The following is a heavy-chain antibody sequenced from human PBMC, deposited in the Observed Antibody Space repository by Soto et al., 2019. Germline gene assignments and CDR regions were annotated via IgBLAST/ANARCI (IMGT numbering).Heavy chain of an antibody. D-gene: IGHD6-6*01. CDR2: IYYSGST. CDR3: ARDRITAFDY. Sequence: SETLSLTCTVSGGSISSYYWSWIRQPPGKGLEWIGYIYYSGSTNYNPSLKSRVTISVDTSKNQFSLKLSSVTAADTAVYYCARDRITAFDYWGQGTLVTVSS. CDR1: GGSISSYY. J-gene: IGHJ4*02. V-gene: IGHV4-59*01.